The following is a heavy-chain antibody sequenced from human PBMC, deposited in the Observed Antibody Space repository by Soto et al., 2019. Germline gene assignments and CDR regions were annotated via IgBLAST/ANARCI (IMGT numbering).Heavy chain of an antibody. V-gene: IGHV3-23*01. Sequence: GESLKISCAASGFTFSSYAMSWVRQAPGKGLEWVSAISGSGGSTYYADSVKGRFTISRDNSKNTLYLQMNSLRAEDTAVYYCAKDLGQHTGLRFLEWLLFDYWGQGTLVTVSS. D-gene: IGHD3-3*01. CDR3: AKDLGQHTGLRFLEWLLFDY. J-gene: IGHJ4*02. CDR2: ISGSGGST. CDR1: GFTFSSYA.